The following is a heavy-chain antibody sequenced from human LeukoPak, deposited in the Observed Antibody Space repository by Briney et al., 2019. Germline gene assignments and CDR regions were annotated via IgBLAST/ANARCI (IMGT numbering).Heavy chain of an antibody. D-gene: IGHD3-22*01. CDR1: GGSISNYY. J-gene: IGHJ4*02. CDR2: IYSSGTT. Sequence: SETLSLTCTVSGGSISNYYWNWIRQPPGKGLEWIGFIYSSGTTNYNPSLKSRLSFSIDTSKNQFSLKLTSMTAADTAVYYCARTGHYYDSSGYYYPRPLDYWGQGTLVTVSS. V-gene: IGHV4-59*01. CDR3: ARTGHYYDSSGYYYPRPLDY.